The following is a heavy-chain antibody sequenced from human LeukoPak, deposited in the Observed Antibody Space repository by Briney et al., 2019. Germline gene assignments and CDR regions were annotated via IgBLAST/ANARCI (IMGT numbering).Heavy chain of an antibody. V-gene: IGHV3-23*01. CDR1: GFTFSSYA. Sequence: GGSLRLSCAASGFTFSSYAMSWVRQAPGKGLEWVSAISGSGGSTYYADSVKGRFTISRDNSKNTLYLQMNSLRAEDTAVYYCAKDGTGYYYGSGGMDVWGQGTTVTVSS. D-gene: IGHD3-10*01. CDR3: AKDGTGYYYGSGGMDV. J-gene: IGHJ6*02. CDR2: ISGSGGST.